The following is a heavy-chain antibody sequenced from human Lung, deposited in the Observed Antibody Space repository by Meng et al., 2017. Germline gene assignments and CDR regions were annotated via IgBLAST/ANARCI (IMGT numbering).Heavy chain of an antibody. CDR1: GGSISSDNW. CDR3: TKNDFYCLGY. CDR2: IYHSGST. J-gene: IGHJ4*02. V-gene: IGHV4-4*02. D-gene: IGHD2-21*01. Sequence: QVPLRESGPGLVKPSGTLSLTWPVSGGSISSDNWWSWVRQPPGKGLEWIGEIYHSGSTNYNPSLKSRITISVDKPKNQFSLTLSSVTAADTAVYYCTKNDFYCLGYWGQGTLVTVSS.